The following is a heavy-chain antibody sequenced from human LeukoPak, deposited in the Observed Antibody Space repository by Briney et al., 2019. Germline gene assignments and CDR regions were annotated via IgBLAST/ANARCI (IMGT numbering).Heavy chain of an antibody. J-gene: IGHJ4*02. CDR3: AKTCRYSYQYYFDY. V-gene: IGHV3-23*01. Sequence: PVGSLRLSCAASGFTFSRYAMTWVRQAPGKGLECVSATSGSGGSTYYADSVKGRFTISRDNSKNTLYLQMNSLRAEDSAVYFCAKTCRYSYQYYFDYWGQGTLVTVSS. D-gene: IGHD5-18*01. CDR2: TSGSGGST. CDR1: GFTFSRYA.